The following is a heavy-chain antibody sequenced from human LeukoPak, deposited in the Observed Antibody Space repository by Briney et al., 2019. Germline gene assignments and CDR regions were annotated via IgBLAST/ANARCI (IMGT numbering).Heavy chain of an antibody. J-gene: IGHJ4*02. D-gene: IGHD3-10*01. Sequence: PGGSLRLSCAASGFTFSNAWMSWVRQAPGKGLEWVGRIKSKTDGGTTDYAAPVKGRFTISRDDSKNTLYLQMNSLKTEDTAVYYCTTVSLLLWFGESLYWGQGTLVTVSS. V-gene: IGHV3-15*01. CDR2: IKSKTDGGTT. CDR3: TTVSLLLWFGESLY. CDR1: GFTFSNAW.